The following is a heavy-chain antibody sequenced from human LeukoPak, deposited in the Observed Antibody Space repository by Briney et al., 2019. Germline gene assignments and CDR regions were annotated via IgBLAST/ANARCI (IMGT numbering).Heavy chain of an antibody. CDR1: GFAVSSNY. CDR3: ARVFGGSYYSY. CDR2: IYSGGST. V-gene: IGHV3-66*01. J-gene: IGHJ4*02. Sequence: GGSVRLSCGASGFAVSSNYMTWVHQAPGKGLEWVSVIYSGGSTYYADSVKGRFTISRDNSKNTLYLQMNSLRAEDTAVYYCARVFGGSYYSYWGQGTLVTVSS. D-gene: IGHD1-26*01.